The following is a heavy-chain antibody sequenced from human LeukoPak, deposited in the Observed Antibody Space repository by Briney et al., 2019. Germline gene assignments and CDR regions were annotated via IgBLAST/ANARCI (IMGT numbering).Heavy chain of an antibody. V-gene: IGHV4-38-2*02. D-gene: IGHD1-1*01. J-gene: IGHJ4*02. CDR2: IYQSGST. Sequence: LETLSLTCAVSGYFISSGYYWDWIRQPPGKGLEWIGNIYQSGSTYYNPSLKGRVTISVATSKNQFSLRLSSVTAADTAVYYCARDIERGTLDYWGQGTLVTVSS. CDR1: GYFISSGYY. CDR3: ARDIERGTLDY.